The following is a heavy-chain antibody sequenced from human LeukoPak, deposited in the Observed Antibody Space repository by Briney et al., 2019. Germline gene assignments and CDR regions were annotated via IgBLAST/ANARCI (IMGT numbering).Heavy chain of an antibody. D-gene: IGHD3-3*01. V-gene: IGHV4-38-2*02. CDR3: ARMTIFGVIEF. J-gene: IGHJ4*02. CDR1: GYSISSGYY. Sequence: SETLSLTCTVSGYSISSGYYWGWIRPPPEKGLEWIGSIYHSGSTYYNPSLKSRVTMSVDTSKNQFSLKLTSVTAADTAVYYCARMTIFGVIEFWGQGPLVTVSS. CDR2: IYHSGST.